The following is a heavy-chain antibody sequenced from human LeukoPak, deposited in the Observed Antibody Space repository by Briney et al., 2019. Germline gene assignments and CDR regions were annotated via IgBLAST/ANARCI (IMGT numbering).Heavy chain of an antibody. CDR1: GFTFSSYG. Sequence: GGSLRLSCAASGFTFSSYGMHWVRQAPGKGLEWVAVISYDGSNKYYADSVKGRFTISRDNSKNTLYLQMNSLRAEDTAVYYCASTIIAARLSAFDIWGQGTMVTVSS. CDR3: ASTIIAARLSAFDI. V-gene: IGHV3-30*03. D-gene: IGHD6-6*01. J-gene: IGHJ3*02. CDR2: ISYDGSNK.